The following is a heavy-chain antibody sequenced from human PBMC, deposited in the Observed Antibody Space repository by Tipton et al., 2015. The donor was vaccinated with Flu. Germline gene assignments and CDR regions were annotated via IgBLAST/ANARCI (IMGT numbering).Heavy chain of an antibody. D-gene: IGHD3-10*01. CDR1: GYYISSGYY. Sequence: GLVKPSETLSLTCAVSGYYISSGYYWGRIRQPPGKGLEWIGSIYHSGSTYYNPSLKSRVTISVDTSKNQFSLKLSSVTAADTAMYYCARLLLWVGDRDYWGQGTQVTVSS. V-gene: IGHV4-38-2*01. J-gene: IGHJ4*02. CDR2: IYHSGST. CDR3: ARLLLWVGDRDY.